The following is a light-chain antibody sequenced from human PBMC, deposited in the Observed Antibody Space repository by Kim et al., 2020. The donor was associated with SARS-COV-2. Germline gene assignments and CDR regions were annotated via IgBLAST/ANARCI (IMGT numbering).Light chain of an antibody. Sequence: LSASVGDRVTITCRASQTISNYLNWYQQKPGNAPRLLIYAASILQSGVPSRFSGSGSGTDFALTISSLQPDDFATYYCQQSYNPLTFGGGTKVEI. CDR3: QQSYNPLT. CDR1: QTISNY. J-gene: IGKJ4*01. V-gene: IGKV1-39*01. CDR2: AAS.